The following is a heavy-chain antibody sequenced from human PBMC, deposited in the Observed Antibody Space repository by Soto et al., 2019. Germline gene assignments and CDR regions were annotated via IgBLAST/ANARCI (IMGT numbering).Heavy chain of an antibody. D-gene: IGHD4-17*01. CDR1: GFSLTTYG. J-gene: IGHJ6*04. CDR3: ARGSGWGNGDALAYYFFAMDV. V-gene: IGHV3-33*01. Sequence: QVQLVESGGGVVQPGRSLRLSCAASGFSLTTYGMHWVRQVPGRGLEWVALISHHGSEEAYGDSVKGRFTVSRDNSNNLLYLQMNSLRADDTAVYYCARGSGWGNGDALAYYFFAMDVWGKGTTVTAS. CDR2: ISHHGSEE.